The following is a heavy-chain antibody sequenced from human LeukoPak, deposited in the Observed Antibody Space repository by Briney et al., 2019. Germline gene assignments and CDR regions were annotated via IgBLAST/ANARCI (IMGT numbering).Heavy chain of an antibody. J-gene: IGHJ4*02. CDR1: GGSISSSSYY. CDR2: IYYSGST. V-gene: IGHV4-39*07. Sequence: PSETLSLTCTVSGGSISSSSYYWGWIRQPPGKGLEWIGSIYYSGSTYYNPSLKSRVTISVDTSKNQFSLKLSSVTAADTAVYYCASRRISSGYHYWGQGTLVTVSS. D-gene: IGHD3-22*01. CDR3: ASRRISSGYHY.